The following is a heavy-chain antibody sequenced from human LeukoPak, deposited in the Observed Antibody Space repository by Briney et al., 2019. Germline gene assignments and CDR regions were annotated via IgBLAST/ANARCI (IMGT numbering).Heavy chain of an antibody. V-gene: IGHV4-59*01. D-gene: IGHD2-2*01. J-gene: IGHJ3*02. CDR3: ARDRNQLLFGGAFDI. CDR2: IYYSGST. CDR1: GGSISSYY. Sequence: SETLSLTCTVSGGSISSYYWSWIRQPPGKGLEWIGYIYYSGSTNYNPSLKSRVTISVDTSKNQFSLKPSSVTAADTAVYYCARDRNQLLFGGAFDIWGQGTMVTVSS.